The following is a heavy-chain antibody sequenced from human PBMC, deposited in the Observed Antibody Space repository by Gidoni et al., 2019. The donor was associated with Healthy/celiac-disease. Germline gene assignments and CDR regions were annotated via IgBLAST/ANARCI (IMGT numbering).Heavy chain of an antibody. V-gene: IGHV1-3*01. J-gene: IGHJ2*01. Sequence: QVQLVQSGAEVKKPGASVKVSCKASGYTFTSYAMHWVRQAPGQRLEWMGWINAGNGNTKYSQKFQGRVTITRDTSASTAYMELSSLRSEDTAVYYCARVGIAVAGYFDLWGRGTLVTVSS. CDR3: ARVGIAVAGYFDL. D-gene: IGHD6-19*01. CDR2: INAGNGNT. CDR1: GYTFTSYA.